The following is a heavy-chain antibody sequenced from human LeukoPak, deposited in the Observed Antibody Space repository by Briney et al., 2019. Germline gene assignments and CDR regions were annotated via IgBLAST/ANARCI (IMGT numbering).Heavy chain of an antibody. Sequence: GESLRISCQGSGYSFTSYWISWVRQLPGKGLEWMGRIDPSDSYTNYSPSFQGPVTISADKSISTAYLQWSTLKASDTAMYYCARQGHNFFDYWGQGTLVTVSS. CDR1: GYSFTSYW. V-gene: IGHV5-10-1*01. CDR2: IDPSDSYT. CDR3: ARQGHNFFDY. J-gene: IGHJ4*02.